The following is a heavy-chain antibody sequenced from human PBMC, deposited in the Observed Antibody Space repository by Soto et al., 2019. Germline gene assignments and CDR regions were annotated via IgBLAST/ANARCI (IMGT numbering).Heavy chain of an antibody. CDR1: GFTFSSAW. CDR2: IKSKTSGETT. D-gene: IGHD1-26*01. V-gene: IGHV3-15*07. CDR3: TADYSGGTYPIGH. J-gene: IGHJ4*02. Sequence: EVQLVESGGGLVQPGESLRLSCVVSGFTFSSAWLHWVRQAPGKGLEWVGRIKSKTSGETTDYAAPVKGRLTISRNDSKNTVFLQMNVRKSEHTAVYYCTADYSGGTYPIGHWGQGILVTVSS.